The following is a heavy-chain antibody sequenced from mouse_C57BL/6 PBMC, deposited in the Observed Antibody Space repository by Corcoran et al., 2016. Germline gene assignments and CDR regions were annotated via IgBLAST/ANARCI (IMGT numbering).Heavy chain of an antibody. V-gene: IGHV9-3*01. Sequence: QIQLVQSGPELKKPGETVKISCKASGYTFTTYGMSWVKQAPGKGLKWMGWINTYSGVPTYADDFKGRFAFSLETSASTAYLQINNLKNEDTATYFCARGEGYSYAMDYWGQGTSVTVSS. CDR2: INTYSGVP. CDR3: ARGEGYSYAMDY. J-gene: IGHJ4*01. D-gene: IGHD2-3*01. CDR1: GYTFTTYG.